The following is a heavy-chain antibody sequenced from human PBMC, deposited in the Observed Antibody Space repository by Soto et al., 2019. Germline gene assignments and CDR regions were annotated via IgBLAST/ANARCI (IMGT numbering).Heavy chain of an antibody. V-gene: IGHV3-23*01. CDR3: AGFGWAANLYYFDY. CDR1: GFTFSSYA. Sequence: GGSLRLSCAASGFTFSSYAMSWVRQAPGKGLEWVSAISGSGGSTYYADSVKGRFTISRDNSKNTLYLQMSSLRAEDTAVYYCAGFGWAANLYYFDYWGQGTLVTVSS. CDR2: ISGSGGST. D-gene: IGHD3-10*01. J-gene: IGHJ4*02.